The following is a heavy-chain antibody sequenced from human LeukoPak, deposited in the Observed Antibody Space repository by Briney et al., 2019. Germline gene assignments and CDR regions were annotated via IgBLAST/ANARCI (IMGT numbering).Heavy chain of an antibody. CDR2: IRYHGSDK. CDR1: GFTFSGSG. V-gene: IGHV3-30*02. CDR3: ARAKRNAFDI. J-gene: IGHJ3*02. Sequence: GGSLRLSCAASGFTFSGSGMHWVRQAPGKGLEWVAFIRYHGSDKFYADSVKGRFTISRDNSKNTLYLQMNSLRAEDTAVYYCARAKRNAFDIWGQGTMVTVSS.